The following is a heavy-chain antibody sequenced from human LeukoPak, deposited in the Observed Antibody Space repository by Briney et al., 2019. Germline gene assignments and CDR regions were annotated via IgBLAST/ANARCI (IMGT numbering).Heavy chain of an antibody. CDR3: AGGSYNWNDGGYYFGY. CDR1: GYTFTGYY. J-gene: IGHJ4*02. V-gene: IGHV1-2*02. Sequence: GASVKVSCKASGYTFTGYYMHWVRQAPGQGLEWMGWINPNSGGTNYAQKFQGRVTMTRDTSISTAYMELSRLRSDDTAVYYCAGGSYNWNDGGYYFGYWGQGTLVTVSS. CDR2: INPNSGGT. D-gene: IGHD1-1*01.